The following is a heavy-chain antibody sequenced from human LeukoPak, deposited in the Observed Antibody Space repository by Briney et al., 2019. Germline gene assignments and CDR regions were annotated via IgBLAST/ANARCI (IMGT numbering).Heavy chain of an antibody. CDR3: ARENYYDSSRYDFDAFDI. CDR1: GGSISGSSYY. D-gene: IGHD3-22*01. J-gene: IGHJ3*02. Sequence: SETLSLTCTVSGGSISGSSYYWGLIRQPPGKGLGWIGSVYYSGSTYYNPSLKSRVTISVDTSKNQFSLKLSSVTAADTAVYYCARENYYDSSRYDFDAFDIWGQGTMVTVSS. CDR2: VYYSGST. V-gene: IGHV4-39*02.